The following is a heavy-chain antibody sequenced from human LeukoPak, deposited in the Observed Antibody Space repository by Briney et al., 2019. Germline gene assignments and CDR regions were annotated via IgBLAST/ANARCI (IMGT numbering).Heavy chain of an antibody. CDR2: IYPGDSRT. D-gene: IGHD6-13*01. V-gene: IGHV5-51*01. CDR1: GYSFTSYW. J-gene: IGHJ5*02. Sequence: GESLKISCKGTGYSFTSYWIGWVRQMPGKGMEWMGVIYPGDSRTRYNPSFQGQVTISVDKSINTAYLQWVSLKASDTAMYHCACRDLSSTWSYPWGQGTLVTVSS. CDR3: ACRDLSSTWSYP.